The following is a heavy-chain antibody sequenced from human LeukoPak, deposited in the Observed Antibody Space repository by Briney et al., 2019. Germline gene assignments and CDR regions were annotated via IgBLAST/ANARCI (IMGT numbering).Heavy chain of an antibody. CDR1: GFNFADYA. D-gene: IGHD2-2*01. V-gene: IGHV3-49*04. J-gene: IGHJ4*02. Sequence: PGRSLRLSCTGSGFNFADYAMSWVRQAPGKGLEWVGFIRSKAYGETTLYAATVKGRFTISRDDSKRVAYLQMNSLKTEGTGVYFCTRDYQLLPDWGQGTLVTVYS. CDR2: IRSKAYGETT. CDR3: TRDYQLLPD.